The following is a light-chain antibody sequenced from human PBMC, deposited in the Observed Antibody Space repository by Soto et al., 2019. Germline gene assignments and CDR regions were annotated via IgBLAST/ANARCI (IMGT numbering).Light chain of an antibody. V-gene: IGKV1-39*01. CDR3: QQYDNYPLT. Sequence: DIQMPQSPSSLSASVGDRVTITCRASQSISSYLNWYQQKPGKAPKLLIYAASSLQSGVPSRYSGSGSGTDFTLTISSLQPEDFATYYCQQYDNYPLTFGGGTKVDIK. CDR1: QSISSY. CDR2: AAS. J-gene: IGKJ4*01.